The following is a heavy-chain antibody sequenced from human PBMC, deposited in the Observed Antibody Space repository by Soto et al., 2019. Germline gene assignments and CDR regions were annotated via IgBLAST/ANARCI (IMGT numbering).Heavy chain of an antibody. CDR2: IFSNDEK. V-gene: IGHV2-26*01. CDR3: ARALGYCSGGSCYGRYYYGMDV. J-gene: IGHJ6*02. CDR1: GFSLSNARMG. Sequence: QVTLKESGPVLVKPTETLTLTCTVSGFSLSNARMGVSWIRQPPGKALEWLAHIFSNDEKSYSTSLKSRLTISKDTSKSQVVLTMTNMDPVDTATYYCARALGYCSGGSCYGRYYYGMDVWGQGTTVTVS. D-gene: IGHD2-15*01.